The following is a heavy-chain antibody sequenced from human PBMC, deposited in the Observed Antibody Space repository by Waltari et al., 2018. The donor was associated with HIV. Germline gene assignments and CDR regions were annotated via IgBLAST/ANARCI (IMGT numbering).Heavy chain of an antibody. CDR1: GFTFSDYS. CDR2: ISATGTTI. J-gene: IGHJ6*02. Sequence: EVQLVESGGKLVQPGGSLRLSCLASGFTFSDYSMNWVRQGPGKGLEWVAYISATGTTICYANSVKGRFTVSRDNVENSLYLDMSSLRAEDTGDYYCARCETVVTPFINKYLGLDVWGPGTTVTVSS. D-gene: IGHD2-15*01. CDR3: ARCETVVTPFINKYLGLDV. V-gene: IGHV3-48*01.